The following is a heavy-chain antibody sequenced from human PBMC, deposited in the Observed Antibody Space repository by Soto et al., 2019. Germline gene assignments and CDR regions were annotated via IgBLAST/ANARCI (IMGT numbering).Heavy chain of an antibody. Sequence: SVKVSCKASGGTFSSYTISWVRQAPGQGLEWMGSIIPILGIANYAQKFQGRVTITADKSTSTAYMELSSLRSEDTAVYYCARDSGIAAAGTFSYYFDYWGQGTLVTVSS. D-gene: IGHD6-13*01. CDR2: IIPILGIA. CDR3: ARDSGIAAAGTFSYYFDY. CDR1: GGTFSSYT. J-gene: IGHJ4*02. V-gene: IGHV1-69*04.